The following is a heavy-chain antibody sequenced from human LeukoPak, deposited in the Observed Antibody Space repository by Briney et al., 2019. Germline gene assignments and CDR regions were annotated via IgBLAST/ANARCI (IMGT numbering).Heavy chain of an antibody. V-gene: IGHV3-9*03. D-gene: IGHD2-8*02. CDR1: GFTFDDYA. Sequence: GGSLRLSCAASGFTFDDYAMHWVRQAPGKGLEWVSGICWNSGSIDYADSVKGRFTISRDNAKNSLCLQMNSLRAEDMALYYCAKDEFVASDFTGAFDIWGQGTMVTVSS. J-gene: IGHJ3*02. CDR3: AKDEFVASDFTGAFDI. CDR2: ICWNSGSI.